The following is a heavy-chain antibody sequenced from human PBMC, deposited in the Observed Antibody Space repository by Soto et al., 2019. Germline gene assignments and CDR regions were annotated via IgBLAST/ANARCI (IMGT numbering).Heavy chain of an antibody. D-gene: IGHD1-26*01. CDR3: AAGTGRSDFDY. V-gene: IGHV3-15*01. J-gene: IGHJ4*02. Sequence: EVQLVETGGGLVRPGGSLRLSCAASGFTFNNAWMSWVRQAPGKGLEWVGRVKSETDGVTTDYAASVKGIFTISRDDSRNTLYLQMNSLRPEDTAVYYCAAGTGRSDFDYWGQGTLVTVSS. CDR1: GFTFNNAW. CDR2: VKSETDGVTT.